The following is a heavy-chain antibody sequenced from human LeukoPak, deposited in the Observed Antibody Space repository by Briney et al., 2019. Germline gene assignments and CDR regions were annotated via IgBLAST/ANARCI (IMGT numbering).Heavy chain of an antibody. CDR1: GGTFSSYA. Sequence: SVTVSCKASGGTFSSYAISWVRQAPGQGLEWMGGIIPIFGTANYAQKFQGRVTITADESTSTAYMELSSLRSEDTAVYYCARCSSDSSGYYVYYYYYYGMYVWGQGTTVTVSS. J-gene: IGHJ6*02. D-gene: IGHD3-22*01. V-gene: IGHV1-69*13. CDR2: IIPIFGTA. CDR3: ARCSSDSSGYYVYYYYYYGMYV.